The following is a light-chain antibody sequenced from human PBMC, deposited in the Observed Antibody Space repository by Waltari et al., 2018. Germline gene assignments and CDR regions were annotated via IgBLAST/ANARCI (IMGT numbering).Light chain of an antibody. Sequence: QSALAQPRSVSGSPGQSVIISCSGSSRDVDNYDSVSWFQQHPGKVPKLIISDVIKRPSGVPDRFSGSKSGNTASLTISGLQAEDEADYYCSSYAGTYSFIFGGGTKLTVL. CDR3: SSYAGTYSFI. CDR1: SRDVDNYDS. J-gene: IGLJ2*01. V-gene: IGLV2-11*01. CDR2: DVI.